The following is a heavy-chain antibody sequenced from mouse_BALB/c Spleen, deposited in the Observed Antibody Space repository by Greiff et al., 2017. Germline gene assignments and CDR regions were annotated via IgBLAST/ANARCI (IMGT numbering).Heavy chain of an antibody. CDR3: APITTVVNAMDY. V-gene: IGHV14-3*02. CDR2: IDPANGNT. CDR1: GFNIKDTY. D-gene: IGHD1-1*01. J-gene: IGHJ4*01. Sequence: VHVKQSGAELVKPGASVKLSCTASGFNIKDTYMHWVKQRPEQGLEWIGRIDPANGNTKYDPKFQGKATITADTSSNTAYLQLSSLTSEDTAVYYCAPITTVVNAMDYWGQGTSVTVSS.